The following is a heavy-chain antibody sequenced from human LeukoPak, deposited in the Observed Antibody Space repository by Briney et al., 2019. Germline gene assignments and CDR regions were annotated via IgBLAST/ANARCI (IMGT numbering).Heavy chain of an antibody. CDR3: AREGNSGYYPY. CDR2: ISYDGSEK. D-gene: IGHD3-22*01. J-gene: IGHJ4*02. CDR1: GLTFSSYP. V-gene: IGHV3-30-3*01. Sequence: PGGSLRLSCAASGLTFSSYPMHWVRQAPGKGLEWVAVISYDGSEKHYADPVKGRFTISRDNSKNTLYLQMSSLRAEDTAIYYCAREGNSGYYPYWGQGILVTVSS.